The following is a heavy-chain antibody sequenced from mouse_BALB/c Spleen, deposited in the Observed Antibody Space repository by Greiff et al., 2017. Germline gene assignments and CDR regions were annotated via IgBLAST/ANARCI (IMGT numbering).Heavy chain of an antibody. CDR1: GFTFSSFG. J-gene: IGHJ1*01. CDR2: ISSGSSTI. D-gene: IGHD2-10*02. V-gene: IGHV5-17*02. Sequence: EVHLVESGGGLVQPGGSRKLSCAASGFTFSSFGMHWVRQAPEKGLEWVAYISSGSSTIYYADTVKGRFTISRDNPKNTLFLQMTSLRSEDTAMYYCARSGYGKRYWYFDVWGAGTTVTVSS. CDR3: ARSGYGKRYWYFDV.